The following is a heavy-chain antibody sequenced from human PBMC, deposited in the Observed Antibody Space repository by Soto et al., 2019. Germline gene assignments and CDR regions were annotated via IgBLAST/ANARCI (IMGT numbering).Heavy chain of an antibody. J-gene: IGHJ4*02. CDR3: AKGGRQWLVTSDFNY. D-gene: IGHD6-19*01. CDR1: GFTFSDYA. V-gene: IGHV3-30*18. CDR2: VSHDGSNT. Sequence: VQLVESGGGVVQPGRSLRLSCAASGFTFSDYAMHWFRQAPGKGLEWVAVVSHDGSNTHYADSVKGRFTISRDSSKNTGSLEMSSLRAEDTAVYYCAKGGRQWLVTSDFNYWGQGALVTVSS.